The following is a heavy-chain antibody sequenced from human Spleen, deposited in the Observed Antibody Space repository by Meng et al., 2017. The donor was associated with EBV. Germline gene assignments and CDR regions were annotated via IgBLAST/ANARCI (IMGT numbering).Heavy chain of an antibody. J-gene: IGHJ4*02. Sequence: RMQEPGPGLVRPSGTLSLTCAVSGDSISSRNWWIWVRQPPGKGLEWIGEVYHAGNINYNPSLESRVTISIDKSKNQFSLNLTSVTAADTAVYYCATYRGHYYFNFWGQGTLVTVSS. D-gene: IGHD3-16*02. CDR3: ATYRGHYYFNF. V-gene: IGHV4-4*02. CDR2: VYHAGNI. CDR1: GDSISSRNW.